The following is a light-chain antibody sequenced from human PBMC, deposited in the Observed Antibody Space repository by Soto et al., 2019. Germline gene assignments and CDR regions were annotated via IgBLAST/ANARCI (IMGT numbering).Light chain of an antibody. J-gene: IGKJ1*01. CDR2: DAS. V-gene: IGKV1-5*01. CDR3: QHYNSYSPT. CDR1: QRINSW. Sequence: DIQITQSPSTLSGSVGDRVTITCRASQRINSWLAWYQQKPGKAPKILIYDASRLESGVPSRFSGSGSGTESTLTISRLQPDDLATYYCQHYNSYSPTFGQGTKVDIK.